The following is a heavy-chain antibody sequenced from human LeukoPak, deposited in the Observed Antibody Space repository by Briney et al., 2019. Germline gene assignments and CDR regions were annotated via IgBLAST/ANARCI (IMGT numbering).Heavy chain of an antibody. CDR3: ARGGYYRYDY. V-gene: IGHV3-7*01. CDR1: GFTFTNYW. J-gene: IGHJ4*02. Sequence: GGSLRLSCVASGFTFTNYWMSWVRQASGKGLEWVASLRQDASEIHYVDSVEGRFTISRDNAQRSVFLQMNRLRVEDTAVYYCARGGYYRYDYWGQGTLVTVSS. CDR2: LRQDASEI. D-gene: IGHD2-21*01.